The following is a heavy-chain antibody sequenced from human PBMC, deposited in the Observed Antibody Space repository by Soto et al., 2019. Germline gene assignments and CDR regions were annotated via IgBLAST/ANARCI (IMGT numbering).Heavy chain of an antibody. V-gene: IGHV1-8*01. CDR1: GYTFTSYD. J-gene: IGHJ4*02. CDR2: MNPNSGNT. D-gene: IGHD3-22*01. Sequence: ASVKVSCKASGYTFTSYDINWVRQATGQGLEWMGWMNPNSGNTGYAQKFQGRVTMTRNTSISTAYMELSSLRSEDTAVYYCARAPQRLLLRWGPYYFDYWGQGTLVTVSS. CDR3: ARAPQRLLLRWGPYYFDY.